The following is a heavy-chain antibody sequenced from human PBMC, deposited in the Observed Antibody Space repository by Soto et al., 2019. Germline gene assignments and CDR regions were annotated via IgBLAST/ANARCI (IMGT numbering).Heavy chain of an antibody. Sequence: KPSETLSLTCTVSGGSISSYYWSWIRQPAGKGLEWIGRFYPSGSTNYNPSLKSRVTMSIDTSKNQFSLKLSSVTAADTAVYYCARENYGEVYWGPDFYSGMDVWGQGTTVTVSS. D-gene: IGHD1-26*01. CDR3: ARENYGEVYWGPDFYSGMDV. V-gene: IGHV4-4*07. J-gene: IGHJ6*02. CDR1: GGSISSYY. CDR2: FYPSGST.